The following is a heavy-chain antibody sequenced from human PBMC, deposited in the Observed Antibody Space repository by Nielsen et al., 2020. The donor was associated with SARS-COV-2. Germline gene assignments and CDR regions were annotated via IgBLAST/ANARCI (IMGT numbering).Heavy chain of an antibody. J-gene: IGHJ6*02. CDR2: ISGGSSTI. V-gene: IGHV3-48*01. CDR1: GFTFSSYS. Sequence: GESLKISCAASGFTFSSYSMNWVRQAPGKGLEWLSYISGGSSTIYYADSVRGRFTISRHNSKNTLYLQMNSLRAEDTAVYYCARDVVVRGVVVWGQGTTVTVSS. CDR3: ARDVVVRGVVV. D-gene: IGHD3-10*01.